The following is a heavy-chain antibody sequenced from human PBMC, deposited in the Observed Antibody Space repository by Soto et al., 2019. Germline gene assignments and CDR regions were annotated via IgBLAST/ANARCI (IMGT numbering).Heavy chain of an antibody. D-gene: IGHD3-10*01. CDR3: ARVEVYYYGSGXXXNXXDP. V-gene: IGHV4-59*01. Sequence: SETLSLTCTVSGGSISSYYWSWIRQPPGKGLEWIGYIYYSGSTNYNPSLKSRVTISVDTSKNQFSLKLSSVTAADTAVYYCARVEVYYYGSGXXXNXXDPWGQGTLVTVSS. CDR2: IYYSGST. CDR1: GGSISSYY. J-gene: IGHJ5*02.